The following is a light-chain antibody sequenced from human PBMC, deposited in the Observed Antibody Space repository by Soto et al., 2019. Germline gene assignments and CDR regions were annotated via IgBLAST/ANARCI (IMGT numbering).Light chain of an antibody. CDR3: QQYNSYSRT. CDR1: QSISSW. V-gene: IGKV1-5*01. J-gene: IGKJ1*01. Sequence: DIQMTQSPSTLSAFVGDRVTITCRASQSISSWLAWYQQKQGKXPKXLIYDASSLESGVPSRFSGSGSGTELTITISSLQPDDFETYYCQQYNSYSRTFGQGTKVDIK. CDR2: DAS.